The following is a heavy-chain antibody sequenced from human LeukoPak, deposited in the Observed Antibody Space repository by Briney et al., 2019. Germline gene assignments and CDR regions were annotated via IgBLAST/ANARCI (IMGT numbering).Heavy chain of an antibody. CDR3: ARRRALYDY. CDR1: GFTFSNYW. V-gene: IGHV3-74*01. J-gene: IGHJ4*02. D-gene: IGHD2-2*02. Sequence: GGSLRLSCAASGFTFSNYWMHWVRQDPGKGLVWVSFINPDGSTTNYADSVKGRFTISRDNSKNTLYLQMNSMRAEDTAVYYCARRRALYDYWGQGTLVTVSS. CDR2: INPDGSTT.